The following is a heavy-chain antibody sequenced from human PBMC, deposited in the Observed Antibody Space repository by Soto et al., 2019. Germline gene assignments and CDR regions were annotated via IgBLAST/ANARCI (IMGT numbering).Heavy chain of an antibody. CDR1: GGSISSGDYF. CDR2: IYYSGST. J-gene: IGHJ4*02. CDR3: ARWYYDSSGYRYYDY. D-gene: IGHD3-22*01. Sequence: QVQLQESGPGLVKPSQTLSLTCTVSGGSISSGDYFWSWIRQHPGKGLGWIGYIYYSGSTYYNPSLKSRVTMXXDXSXXQFSLKLSSVTAADTAVYYCARWYYDSSGYRYYDYWGQGTLVNVSS. V-gene: IGHV4-31*03.